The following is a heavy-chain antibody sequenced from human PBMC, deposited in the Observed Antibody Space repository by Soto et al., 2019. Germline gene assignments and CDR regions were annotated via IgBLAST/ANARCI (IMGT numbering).Heavy chain of an antibody. V-gene: IGHV4-39*01. CDR3: ARHQDLSDNWFDP. CDR1: GGSISSSSYY. Sequence: ASETLSLTCTVSGGSISSSSYYWGWIRQPPGKGLEWIGSIYYSGSTYYNPSLKSRVTISVDTSKNQFSLKLSSVTAADTAVYYCARHQDLSDNWFDPWGQGTLVTVSS. J-gene: IGHJ5*02. CDR2: IYYSGST.